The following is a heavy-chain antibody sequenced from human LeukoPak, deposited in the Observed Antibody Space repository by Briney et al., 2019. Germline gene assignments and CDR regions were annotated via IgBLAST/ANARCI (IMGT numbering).Heavy chain of an antibody. CDR1: GGSISSGSYY. V-gene: IGHV4-61*02. D-gene: IGHD3-3*01. J-gene: IGHJ3*02. Sequence: TLSLTCTVSGGSISSGSYYWSWIRQPAGKGLEWIGRIYTSGSTNYNPSLKSRVTISVDTSKNQFSLKLSSVTAADTAVYYCARHPSRYYDFWSEAYAFDIWGQGTMVTVSS. CDR2: IYTSGST. CDR3: ARHPSRYYDFWSEAYAFDI.